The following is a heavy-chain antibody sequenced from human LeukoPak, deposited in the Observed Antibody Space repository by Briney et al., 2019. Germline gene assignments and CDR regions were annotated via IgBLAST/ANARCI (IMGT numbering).Heavy chain of an antibody. CDR3: ALGLEETVNDALDM. CDR2: IRYDGSNK. Sequence: GGSLRLSCAASGFTFSDYGMHWLRQAPGKGPEWLTFIRYDGSNKHYADSVKGRFTISRDNSKNTLHLQMNAVRSEDTGACYGALGLEETVNDALDMGGQGTKVTVSS. J-gene: IGHJ3*02. CDR1: GFTFSDYG. D-gene: IGHD7-27*01. V-gene: IGHV3-30*02.